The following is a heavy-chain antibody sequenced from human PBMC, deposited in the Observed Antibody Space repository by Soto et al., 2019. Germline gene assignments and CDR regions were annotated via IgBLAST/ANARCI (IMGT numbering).Heavy chain of an antibody. D-gene: IGHD6-19*01. Sequence: GGSLRLSCAASGFTFDSYGMHWVRQAPGRGLEWVALISYDGSKKYYADFVKGRFTISRDNSKNTLYLQMNSLRDEDTAVYYCARHVNLPLAGTGFDSWGRGTLVTVSS. J-gene: IGHJ4*02. V-gene: IGHV3-30*03. CDR3: ARHVNLPLAGTGFDS. CDR1: GFTFDSYG. CDR2: ISYDGSKK.